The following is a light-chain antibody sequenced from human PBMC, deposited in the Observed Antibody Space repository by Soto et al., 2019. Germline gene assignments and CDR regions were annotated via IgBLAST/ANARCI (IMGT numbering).Light chain of an antibody. CDR2: GAS. Sequence: EIVLTQSPGTLSLSPGERATLSCRASQSVSSDLAWYQQKPGQAPRLLIYGASNRATGVPDRFGGSGSGIDFTLTISGLEPEDFAVYYCQHYGNSRTFGQGTKVEIK. CDR3: QHYGNSRT. V-gene: IGKV3-20*01. J-gene: IGKJ1*01. CDR1: QSVSSD.